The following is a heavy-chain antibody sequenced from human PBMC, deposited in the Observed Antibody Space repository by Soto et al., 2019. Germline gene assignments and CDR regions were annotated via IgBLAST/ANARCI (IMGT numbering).Heavy chain of an antibody. Sequence: HVHLVQSGAEVKKPGASVKVSCKGSGYAFTTYGITWVRQAPGQGLEWMGWISAHNGNTNYAQKLQGRVTVTRDTSTSTAYMELRSLSSDDTAVDYCARGRYGDYWGQGSLVTVSS. V-gene: IGHV1-18*01. CDR1: GYAFTTYG. J-gene: IGHJ4*02. CDR2: ISAHNGNT. D-gene: IGHD1-1*01. CDR3: ARGRYGDY.